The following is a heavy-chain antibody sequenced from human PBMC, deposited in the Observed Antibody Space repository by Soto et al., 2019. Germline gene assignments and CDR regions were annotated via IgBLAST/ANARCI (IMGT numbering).Heavy chain of an antibody. J-gene: IGHJ3*02. V-gene: IGHV3-23*01. CDR2: ISDSGGST. D-gene: IGHD3-10*01. CDR1: GFTFSDYA. CDR3: AKSEAFSMVPVGAFDI. Sequence: GGSLRLSCAASGFTFSDYAMNWVRQAPGKGLEWVSAISDSGGSTYYADSVKGRFTISRDNSKNTLYLQMNSLRAEDTAVYYCAKSEAFSMVPVGAFDIWGQGTLVTVSS.